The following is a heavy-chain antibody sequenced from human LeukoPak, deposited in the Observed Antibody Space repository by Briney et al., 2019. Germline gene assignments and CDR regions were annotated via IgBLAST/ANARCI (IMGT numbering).Heavy chain of an antibody. CDR2: INAGNGNT. CDR1: GYTFTTYA. CDR3: ARGRSPYYYDSSGYYAHDY. Sequence: ASVKASCKASGYTFTTYAMHWVRQAPGQRLEWMGWINAGNGNTKYSQKFQGRVTITRDTSASTAYMELSSLRSEDTAVYYCARGRSPYYYDSSGYYAHDYWGQGTLVTVSS. V-gene: IGHV1-3*01. J-gene: IGHJ4*02. D-gene: IGHD3-22*01.